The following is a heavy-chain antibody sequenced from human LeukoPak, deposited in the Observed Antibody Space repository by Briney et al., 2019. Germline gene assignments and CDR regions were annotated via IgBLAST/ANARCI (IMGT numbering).Heavy chain of an antibody. D-gene: IGHD6-19*01. V-gene: IGHV3-11*06. CDR1: GFTFSDYY. J-gene: IGHJ4*02. Sequence: GGSLRLSCAASGFTFSDYYMSWIRQAPGKGLEWVSYISSSSSYTNYADSEKGRFTISRDNAKNSLYLQMNSLRAEDTAVYYCARSLGSGWYVDYWGQGTLVTVSS. CDR3: ARSLGSGWYVDY. CDR2: ISSSSSYT.